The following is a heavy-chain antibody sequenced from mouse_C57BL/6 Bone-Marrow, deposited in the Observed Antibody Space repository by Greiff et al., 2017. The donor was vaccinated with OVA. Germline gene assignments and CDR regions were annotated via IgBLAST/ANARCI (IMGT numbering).Heavy chain of an antibody. CDR2: FHPYNDAT. V-gene: IGHV1-47*01. CDR1: GYTFTTYP. D-gene: IGHD1-1*01. CDR3: AREGYYGSSLAY. Sequence: VQLQESGAELVKPGASVKMSCKASGYTFTTYPIEWMKQNPGKSLEWIGNFHPYNDATKYNEKFKGKATLTVEKSSSTVYLELSRLTSDDSAVYYCAREGYYGSSLAYWGQGTLVTVSA. J-gene: IGHJ3*01.